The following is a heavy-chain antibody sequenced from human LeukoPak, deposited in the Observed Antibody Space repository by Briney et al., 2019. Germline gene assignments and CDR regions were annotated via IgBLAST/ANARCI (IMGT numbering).Heavy chain of an antibody. CDR2: MYYSGST. J-gene: IGHJ4*02. V-gene: IGHV4-39*07. D-gene: IGHD5-24*01. CDR1: GGSLSSSSYY. Sequence: PSETLSLTCTVSGGSLSSSSYYWGWIRQPPGKGLEWIGSMYYSGSTPYNPSLKSRVTISVDTSKNQFSLKLSSVTAADTAVYYCARGRWLQFEYWGQGTLVTVSS. CDR3: ARGRWLQFEY.